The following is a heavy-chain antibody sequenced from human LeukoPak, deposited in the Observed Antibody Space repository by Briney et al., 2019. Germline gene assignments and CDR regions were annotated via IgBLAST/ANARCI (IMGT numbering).Heavy chain of an antibody. CDR3: AKSQREACCYGMDV. Sequence: PGGSLRLSCAASGFTVSSYDMSWVRQAPGKGLEWVSAITGSGGNTYYADSVRDRFTISRDNSKNSLYLQMNSLRAKDTAVYYCAKSQREACCYGMDVWGQGTTVTVS. D-gene: IGHD1-26*01. J-gene: IGHJ6*02. CDR2: ITGSGGNT. V-gene: IGHV3-23*01. CDR1: GFTVSSYD.